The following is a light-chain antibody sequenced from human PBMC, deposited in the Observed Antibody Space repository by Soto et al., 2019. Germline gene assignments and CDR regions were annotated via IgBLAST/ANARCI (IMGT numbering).Light chain of an antibody. J-gene: IGLJ3*02. CDR3: AAWDGSLNGVV. CDR1: NSNIGSNT. Sequence: QSVLTQPPSASGTPGQRVTISCSGSNSNIGSNTVNWYQQFLGAAPKLLVYSSNLRPSGVPDRFSGSKSGTSAPLAISGLQSEDESDYYCAAWDGSLNGVVFGGGTKVTVL. CDR2: SSN. V-gene: IGLV1-44*01.